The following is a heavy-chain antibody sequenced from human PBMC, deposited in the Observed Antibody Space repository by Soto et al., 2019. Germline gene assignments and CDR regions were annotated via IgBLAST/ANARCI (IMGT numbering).Heavy chain of an antibody. V-gene: IGHV1-69*01. CDR2: IIPIFGTA. Sequence: SVQVSCKASGGPFSSYAISWVRQAPGQGLEWMGGIIPIFGTANYAQKFQGRVTITADESTSTAYMELSSLRSEDTAVDYCSDYYGRSGPPAWGQGNWVTVSS. J-gene: IGHJ4*02. D-gene: IGHD3-22*01. CDR3: SDYYGRSGPPA. CDR1: GGPFSSYA.